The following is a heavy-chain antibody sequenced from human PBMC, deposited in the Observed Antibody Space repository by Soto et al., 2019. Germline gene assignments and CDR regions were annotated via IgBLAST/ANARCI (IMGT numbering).Heavy chain of an antibody. CDR1: GFSFSSYS. J-gene: IGHJ6*02. Sequence: EVQLVESGGGLVQPGGSLRLSCAASGFSFSSYSMNCVRQAPGKGLEWISYISSRSDVIYYADSLKGRFTVSRDNAKNSLYLQMNSLGDEDSAVYYCARPGQGVLFYYAMDVWGQGTTVTVSS. V-gene: IGHV3-48*02. CDR3: ARPGQGVLFYYAMDV. D-gene: IGHD3-10*01. CDR2: ISSRSDVI.